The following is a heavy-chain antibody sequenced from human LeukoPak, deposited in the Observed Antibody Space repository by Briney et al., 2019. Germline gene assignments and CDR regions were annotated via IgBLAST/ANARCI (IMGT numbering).Heavy chain of an antibody. CDR3: AKAIDRDYDSSGYQSPCFDY. D-gene: IGHD3-22*01. CDR1: GFTVSSNY. V-gene: IGHV3-30*18. CDR2: ISYDGSNK. Sequence: GGSLRLSCAASGFTVSSNYMSWVRQAPGKGLEWVAVISYDGSNKYYADSVKGRFTISRDNSKNTLYLQMNSLRAEDTAVYYCAKAIDRDYDSSGYQSPCFDYWGQGTLVTVSS. J-gene: IGHJ4*02.